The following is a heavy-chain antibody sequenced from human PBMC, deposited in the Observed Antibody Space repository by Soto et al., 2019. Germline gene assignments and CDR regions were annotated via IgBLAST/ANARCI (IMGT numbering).Heavy chain of an antibody. Sequence: SEPLALPGTVSGGSIRSGGYYWSWIRQHPGKGLEWIGYIYYSGSTYYNPSLKSRVTISVDTSKNQFSLKLSSVTAADTAVYYCARGSGYLFDPWGQGTLVTVSS. CDR3: ARGSGYLFDP. D-gene: IGHD3-3*01. J-gene: IGHJ5*02. V-gene: IGHV4-31*03. CDR2: IYYSGST. CDR1: GGSIRSGGYY.